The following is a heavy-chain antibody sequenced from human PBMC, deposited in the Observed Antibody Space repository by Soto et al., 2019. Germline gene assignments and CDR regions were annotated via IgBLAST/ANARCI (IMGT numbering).Heavy chain of an antibody. D-gene: IGHD2-2*01. CDR2: ISPDGSEE. J-gene: IGHJ4*02. CDR1: GFTFSGYW. CDR3: AKDASAFITSCYLDY. V-gene: IGHV3-7*05. Sequence: PGGSLRLSCAASGFTFSGYWMTWVRRAPGKGLEGVANISPDGSEEYYVDSVKGRFTISRDNAKNSLYLQMNSLRAEDTALYYCAKDASAFITSCYLDYWGQGTLVTVSS.